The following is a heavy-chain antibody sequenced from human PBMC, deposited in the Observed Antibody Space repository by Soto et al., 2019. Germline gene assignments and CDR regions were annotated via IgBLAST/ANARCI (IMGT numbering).Heavy chain of an antibody. CDR2: IRHSGST. J-gene: IGHJ4*02. V-gene: IGHV4-34*01. Sequence: QVQLQQWGAGLLKPSETLSLTCAVYGGSFSGYYWSWIRQPPGKGLEWIGEIRHSGSTNYNPSLNSQVTISVDTSKNQFSLKLSSVTAADTAVYYCARTYGGNSFDYWGQGTLVTVSS. CDR3: ARTYGGNSFDY. D-gene: IGHD2-21*02. CDR1: GGSFSGYY.